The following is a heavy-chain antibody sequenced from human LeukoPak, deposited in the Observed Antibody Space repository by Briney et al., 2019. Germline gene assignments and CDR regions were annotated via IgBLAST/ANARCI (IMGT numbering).Heavy chain of an antibody. CDR3: AKETFDWFYDY. D-gene: IGHD3-9*01. V-gene: IGHV3-48*01. CDR1: GFIFTSYS. Sequence: PGGSLRLSCAASGFIFTSYSMNWVRQAPGKGLEWISYISSSSSTIYYADSVRGRFTISRDNAKNSLCLQMNSLRAEDTAVYYCAKETFDWFYDYWGQGTLVTVSS. CDR2: ISSSSSTI. J-gene: IGHJ4*02.